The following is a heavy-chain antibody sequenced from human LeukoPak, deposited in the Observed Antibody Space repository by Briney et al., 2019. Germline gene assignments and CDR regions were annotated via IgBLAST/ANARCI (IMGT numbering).Heavy chain of an antibody. J-gene: IGHJ4*02. CDR3: ATRSKAGGAPFDY. CDR1: GYTFTSYY. V-gene: IGHV1-46*01. D-gene: IGHD3-16*01. Sequence: GASVKVSCKASGYTFTSYYMHWVRQAPGQGLEWMGTINPSGGSTSYAQKFQGRVTMTRDMSTSTVYMELSSLRSEDTAVYYCATRSKAGGAPFDYWGQGTLVTVSS. CDR2: INPSGGST.